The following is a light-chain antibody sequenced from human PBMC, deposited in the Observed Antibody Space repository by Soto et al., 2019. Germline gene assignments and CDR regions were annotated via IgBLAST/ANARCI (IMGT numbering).Light chain of an antibody. Sequence: VMTQSPDSQAVSPGDRATINCKSSQPVLYSSNNKNHLAWYQQKPGQAPRLLIYGTSSRATGIPDRFSGSGSGTDFTLTISRLEPEGFAVYYCQLDGNSPITFGQGARMETK. V-gene: IGKV3-20*01. CDR1: QPVLYSSNNKNH. CDR2: GTS. J-gene: IGKJ5*01. CDR3: QLDGNSPIT.